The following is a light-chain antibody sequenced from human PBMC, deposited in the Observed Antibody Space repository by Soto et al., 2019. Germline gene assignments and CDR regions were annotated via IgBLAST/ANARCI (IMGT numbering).Light chain of an antibody. CDR3: QQYGTSPLT. Sequence: IQLTQSPSFLSASVGDRVTITCRASQGISSYLAWYQQKPGKAPKLLIYAASTLQSGVPSRFSGSGSGTDFTLTISRLEPEDFAVYYCQQYGTSPLTFGGGTKVDIK. CDR1: QGISSY. CDR2: AAS. V-gene: IGKV1-9*01. J-gene: IGKJ4*01.